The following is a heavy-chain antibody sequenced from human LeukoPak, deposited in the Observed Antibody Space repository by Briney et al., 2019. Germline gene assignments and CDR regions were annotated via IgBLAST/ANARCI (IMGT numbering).Heavy chain of an antibody. D-gene: IGHD1-26*01. Sequence: GGPLRLSCTAPGFTFGDYSMNWVRQAPGKGLEWVGFIRSKAYGGTTEYAASVKGRFTISRDDSKSIAYLQMNSLKTEDTAVYYCTRGRRATHDYWGQGTLVTVSS. CDR3: TRGRRATHDY. J-gene: IGHJ4*02. CDR2: IRSKAYGGTT. V-gene: IGHV3-49*04. CDR1: GFTFGDYS.